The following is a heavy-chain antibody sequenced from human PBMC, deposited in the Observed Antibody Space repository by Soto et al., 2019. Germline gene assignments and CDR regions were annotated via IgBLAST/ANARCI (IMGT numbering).Heavy chain of an antibody. D-gene: IGHD1-26*01. V-gene: IGHV3-48*03. Sequence: GGSLRLSCAASGFTFSSYEMNWVRQAPGKGLEWVSYISSSGSTIYYADSVKGRFTISRDNAKNSLYLQMNSLRAEDTAVYYCARDQAVGATTDYYYYGMDVWGQGTTVTVSS. CDR3: ARDQAVGATTDYYYYGMDV. J-gene: IGHJ6*02. CDR1: GFTFSSYE. CDR2: ISSSGSTI.